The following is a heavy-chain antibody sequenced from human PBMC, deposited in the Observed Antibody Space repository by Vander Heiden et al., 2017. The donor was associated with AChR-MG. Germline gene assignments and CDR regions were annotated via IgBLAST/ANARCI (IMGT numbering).Heavy chain of an antibody. V-gene: IGHV4-34*01. Sequence: QVQLHQWGAGLLKPSETLSLTCAVYGGSFSGYYWSWIRQFPGKGLEWIGEINHSGSANYNSSLKSRGTISVDMSKNQFSLKLTSVTAADTAVYYCARAIRYFDWLTPFGMDVWGQGTTVTVSS. CDR1: GGSFSGYY. CDR2: INHSGSA. D-gene: IGHD3-9*01. J-gene: IGHJ6*02. CDR3: ARAIRYFDWLTPFGMDV.